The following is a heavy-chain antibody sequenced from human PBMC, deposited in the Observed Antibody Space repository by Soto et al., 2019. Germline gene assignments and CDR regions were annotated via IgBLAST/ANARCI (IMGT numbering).Heavy chain of an antibody. Sequence: SETLSLTCAVYGGSFSGYYWSWIRQPPGKGLEWIGEINHSGSTNYNPSLKSRVTISVDTSKNQFSLKLSSVTAADTAVYYCARTGGGTIFGVVIDYYYGMDVWGQGTTVTVSS. CDR2: INHSGST. CDR3: ARTGGGTIFGVVIDYYYGMDV. J-gene: IGHJ6*02. CDR1: GGSFSGYY. D-gene: IGHD3-3*01. V-gene: IGHV4-34*01.